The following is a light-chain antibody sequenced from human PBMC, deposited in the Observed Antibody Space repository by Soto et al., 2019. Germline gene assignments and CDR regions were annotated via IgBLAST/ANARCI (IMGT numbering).Light chain of an antibody. CDR3: QQYNSYPYT. J-gene: IGKJ5*01. CDR1: QGISSW. CDR2: KAS. V-gene: IGKV1-5*03. Sequence: DIQMTQSPSAMSASVGDRVTITCRASQGISSWLAWYQQKPGKAPKLLIYKASSLESGVPSRFSGSGSGTEFTLTISSLQPDDFATYYCQQYNSYPYTFGQGTRLEIK.